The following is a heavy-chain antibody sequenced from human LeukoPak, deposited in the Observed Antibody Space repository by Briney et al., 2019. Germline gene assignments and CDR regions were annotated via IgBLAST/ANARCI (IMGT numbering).Heavy chain of an antibody. Sequence: KPSETLSLTCAVYGGSFSGYYWSWIRQPPGKGLEWIGEINHSGSTNYNPSLKSRVTISVDTSKNQFSLKLSSVTAADTAVYYCARRSSSWYLAREPHFDYWGQGTLVTVSS. CDR2: INHSGST. D-gene: IGHD6-13*01. V-gene: IGHV4-34*01. J-gene: IGHJ4*02. CDR1: GGSFSGYY. CDR3: ARRSSSWYLAREPHFDY.